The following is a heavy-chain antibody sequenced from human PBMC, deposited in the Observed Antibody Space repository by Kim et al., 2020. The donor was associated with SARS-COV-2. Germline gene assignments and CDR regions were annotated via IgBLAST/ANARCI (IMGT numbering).Heavy chain of an antibody. Sequence: SETLSLTCTVSGGSISSGGYYWSWIRQHPGKGLEWIGYIYYSGSTYYNPSLKSRVTISVDTSKNQFSLTLSSVTAADTAVYYCRATATLLYSYYGMDVWGQGTTVTVSS. V-gene: IGHV4-31*03. J-gene: IGHJ6*02. CDR3: RATATLLYSYYGMDV. CDR2: IYYSGST. CDR1: GGSISSGGYY. D-gene: IGHD2-21*02.